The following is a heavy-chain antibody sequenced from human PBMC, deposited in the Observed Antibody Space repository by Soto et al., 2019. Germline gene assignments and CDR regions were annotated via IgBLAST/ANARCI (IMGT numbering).Heavy chain of an antibody. Sequence: SQTLSLTCGISGDRVSSNSATWNWIRQSPSRGLEWLGRTYYRSKWYNDYAVSVNSRITISPDTSKNQFSLQLNSVTPDDSAVYYCTRDLGRDVWGSYRHPFDYWGQGTLVNVSS. V-gene: IGHV6-1*01. CDR3: TRDLGRDVWGSYRHPFDY. CDR1: GDRVSSNSAT. J-gene: IGHJ4*02. D-gene: IGHD3-16*02. CDR2: TYYRSKWYN.